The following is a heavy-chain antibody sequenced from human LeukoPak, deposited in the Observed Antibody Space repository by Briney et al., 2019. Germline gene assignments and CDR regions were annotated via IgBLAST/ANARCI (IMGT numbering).Heavy chain of an antibody. V-gene: IGHV1-18*01. Sequence: GASVKVSCKASGYTFTSYGISWVRQAPGQGLEWMGWISAYNGNTNYAQKLQGRVTMTRDTSISTAYMELSRLRSDDTAVYYCARDNLGIAVAGTREEYYFDYWGQGTLVTVSS. J-gene: IGHJ4*02. D-gene: IGHD6-19*01. CDR3: ARDNLGIAVAGTREEYYFDY. CDR1: GYTFTSYG. CDR2: ISAYNGNT.